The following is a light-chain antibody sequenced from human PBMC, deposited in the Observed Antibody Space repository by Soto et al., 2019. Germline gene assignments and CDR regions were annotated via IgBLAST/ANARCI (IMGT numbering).Light chain of an antibody. V-gene: IGKV3-15*01. CDR2: GAS. CDR3: QQYERWPPST. Sequence: EIVMTQSPATLSVSPGERVTLSCRASQSLSSNLAWYQHKPGQTPRLLIYGASTRATGVPDRFAGSGSGTDFTLTISSLQSGDIAVYYCQQYERWPPSTFGQGTRLEI. J-gene: IGKJ5*01. CDR1: QSLSSN.